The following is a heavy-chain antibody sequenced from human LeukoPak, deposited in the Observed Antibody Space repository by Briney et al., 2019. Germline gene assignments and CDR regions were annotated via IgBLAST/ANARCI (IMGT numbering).Heavy chain of an antibody. Sequence: GGSLRLSCAASGFTFSSYAMHWVRQAPGKGLEWVAVISYDGSNKYYADSVKGRFTISRDNSKNTLYLQMNSLRAEDTAVYYCARDGGSSVWLRFPIDYWGQGTLVTASS. CDR3: ARDGGSSVWLRFPIDY. CDR2: ISYDGSNK. CDR1: GFTFSSYA. V-gene: IGHV3-30*01. D-gene: IGHD5-12*01. J-gene: IGHJ4*02.